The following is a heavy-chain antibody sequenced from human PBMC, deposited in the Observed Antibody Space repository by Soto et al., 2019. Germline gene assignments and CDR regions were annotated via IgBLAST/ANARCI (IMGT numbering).Heavy chain of an antibody. CDR1: GGTFSSYA. J-gene: IGHJ6*02. V-gene: IGHV1-69*06. D-gene: IGHD3-3*01. Sequence: SVKVSCKASGGTFSSYAISWVRQAPGQGLEWMGGIIPIFGTANYAQKFQGRVTITADKSTSTAYMELSSLRSEDTAVYYCARDVLRYYDFWSGEMTGMDVWGQGTTVTVSS. CDR3: ARDVLRYYDFWSGEMTGMDV. CDR2: IIPIFGTA.